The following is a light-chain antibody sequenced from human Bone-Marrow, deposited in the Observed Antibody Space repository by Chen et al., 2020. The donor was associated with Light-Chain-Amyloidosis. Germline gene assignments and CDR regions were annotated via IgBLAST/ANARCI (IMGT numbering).Light chain of an antibody. CDR2: KVT. CDR3: SSYTITNTLV. CDR1: SSDVGGDNH. J-gene: IGLJ1*01. V-gene: IGLV2-14*01. Sequence: QSALTQPASVSGSPGQSITISCTGTSSDVGGDNHVSWYQQHPDKAPKLMIYKVTNRPSWVPDRFSGSKSDNTASLTNSGLQTEDEADYFCSSYTITNTLVFGSGTRVTVL.